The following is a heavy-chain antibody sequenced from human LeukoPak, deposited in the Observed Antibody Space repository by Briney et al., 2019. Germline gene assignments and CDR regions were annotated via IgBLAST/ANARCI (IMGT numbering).Heavy chain of an antibody. CDR2: ISAYNGNT. J-gene: IGHJ4*02. D-gene: IGHD3-22*01. CDR1: GYTFTSYG. V-gene: IGHV1-18*01. Sequence: ASVKVSCKASGYTFTSYGISWVRQAPGQGLEWMGWISAYNGNTNYAQKLQGRVTMTTDTSTSTAYMELRSLRSDDTAVYYCARDRMEVYYYDSSGYYPFDYWGQGTLVTVSS. CDR3: ARDRMEVYYYDSSGYYPFDY.